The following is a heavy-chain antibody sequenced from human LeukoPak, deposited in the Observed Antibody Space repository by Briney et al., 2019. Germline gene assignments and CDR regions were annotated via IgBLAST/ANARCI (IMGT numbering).Heavy chain of an antibody. Sequence: ASVKVPCKASGGTFSSYAISWVRQAPGQGLEWMGRIIPILGIANYAQKFQGRVTITADKSTSTAYMELSSLRSEDTAVYYCAKYCGGDCYSESDAFDIWGQGTVVTVSS. D-gene: IGHD2-21*02. V-gene: IGHV1-69*04. CDR2: IIPILGIA. CDR3: AKYCGGDCYSESDAFDI. CDR1: GGTFSSYA. J-gene: IGHJ3*02.